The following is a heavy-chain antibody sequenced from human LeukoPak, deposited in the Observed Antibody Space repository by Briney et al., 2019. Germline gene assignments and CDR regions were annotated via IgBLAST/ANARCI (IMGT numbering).Heavy chain of an antibody. J-gene: IGHJ4*02. V-gene: IGHV3-23*01. CDR2: ISGSGGST. Sequence: GGSLRLSCAASGFTFSSYAMSWVRQAPGKGLEWVSAISGSGGSTYYADSVKGRFTISRDNSKNTLYLQMNSLRSEDTAVYYCAKHTQWLVLFDYWGQGTLVTVSS. CDR1: GFTFSSYA. D-gene: IGHD6-19*01. CDR3: AKHTQWLVLFDY.